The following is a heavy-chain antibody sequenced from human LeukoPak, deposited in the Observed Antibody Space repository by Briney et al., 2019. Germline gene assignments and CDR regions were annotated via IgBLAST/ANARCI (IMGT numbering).Heavy chain of an antibody. CDR1: GFTFSLYA. J-gene: IGHJ4*02. V-gene: IGHV3-30-3*01. Sequence: GGSLRLSCAASGFTFSLYAMHWVRQAPGKGLQWVAVISYDGNHKYYADSVRGRITISRDNSKNTVDLQMNSLRAEDTAVYYCAKVKTGTWSNDYWGQGTLVTVSS. CDR2: ISYDGNHK. CDR3: AKVKTGTWSNDY. D-gene: IGHD3-10*01.